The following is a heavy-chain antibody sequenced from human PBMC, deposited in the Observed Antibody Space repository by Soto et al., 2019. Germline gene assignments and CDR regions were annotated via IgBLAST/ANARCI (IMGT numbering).Heavy chain of an antibody. CDR1: NYTFITYG. CDR3: ARDTSFYFDY. V-gene: IGHV1-18*01. CDR2: ITPYNGNT. J-gene: IGHJ4*02. D-gene: IGHD2-2*01. Sequence: GASVKVSCKASNYTFITYGITWVRQAPGQGLEWVGWITPYNGNTNYGQNFQGRVTMTADTSTSTAYMELGSLTTDDTAVYYCARDTSFYFDYWGQGTRVTVPQ.